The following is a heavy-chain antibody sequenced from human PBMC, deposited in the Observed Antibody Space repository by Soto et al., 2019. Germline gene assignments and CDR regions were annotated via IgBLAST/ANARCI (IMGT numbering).Heavy chain of an antibody. Sequence: QVQLVQSGAGVKKPGSSVRVSCKASGGTFSSYAISWVRQAPGQGLEWMGGIIPIFGTANYAQNFQGRVTITADNSTRTAYMEVRSLRSEDTGVYYCSRLVIRHYGMDVWGPGTTVNVSS. D-gene: IGHD3-9*01. J-gene: IGHJ6*02. V-gene: IGHV1-69*06. CDR3: SRLVIRHYGMDV. CDR1: GGTFSSYA. CDR2: IIPIFGTA.